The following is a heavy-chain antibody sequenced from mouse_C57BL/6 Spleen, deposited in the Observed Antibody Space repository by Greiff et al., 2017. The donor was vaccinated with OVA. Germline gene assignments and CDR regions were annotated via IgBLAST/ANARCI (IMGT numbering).Heavy chain of an antibody. J-gene: IGHJ1*03. CDR1: GFTFSNYW. CDR3: TGTGNYVDWYFDV. D-gene: IGHD2-1*01. V-gene: IGHV6-3*01. Sequence: EVKLVESGGGLVQPGGSMKLSCVASGFTFSNYWMNWVRQSPEKGLEWVAQIRLKSDNYATHYAESVKGRFTISRDDSKSSVYLQMNNLRAEDTGIYYCTGTGNYVDWYFDVWSTGTTVTVSS. CDR2: IRLKSDNYAT.